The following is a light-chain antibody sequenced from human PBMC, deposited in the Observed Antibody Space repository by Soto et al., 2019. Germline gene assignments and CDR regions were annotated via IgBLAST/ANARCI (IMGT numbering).Light chain of an antibody. J-gene: IGKJ1*01. CDR2: GAS. Sequence: EIALTQSPGTLSLSPGERATLSCRASQSVTANYLVWYQQKPGQAPRLLIYGASIEATGIPDRFSGSGSGTDFTLTISRLEPEDFAVYYCLQYGVPLWTFGQGTKVEIK. CDR3: LQYGVPLWT. CDR1: QSVTANY. V-gene: IGKV3-20*01.